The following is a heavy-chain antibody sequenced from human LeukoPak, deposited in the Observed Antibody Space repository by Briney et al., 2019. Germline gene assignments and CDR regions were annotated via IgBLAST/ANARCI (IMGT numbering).Heavy chain of an antibody. Sequence: GGSLRLSCAASGFTFSNAWMSWVRQAPGKGLEWVGRIKSKTDGGTTDYAAPVKGRFTISRDDSKNTLYLQMNRLKTEDTAVYYCTTGSRMTTVTPEYFQHWGQGTLVTVSS. CDR3: TTGSRMTTVTPEYFQH. CDR2: IKSKTDGGTT. J-gene: IGHJ1*01. D-gene: IGHD4-17*01. V-gene: IGHV3-15*01. CDR1: GFTFSNAW.